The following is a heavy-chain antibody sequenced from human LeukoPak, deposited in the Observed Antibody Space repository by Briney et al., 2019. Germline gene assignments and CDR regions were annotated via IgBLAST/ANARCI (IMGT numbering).Heavy chain of an antibody. D-gene: IGHD5-18*01. CDR3: AAKGVDTAMVGGGLGLNWFDP. J-gene: IGHJ5*02. CDR1: GGTFSSYA. V-gene: IGHV1-69*13. CDR2: IIPIFGTA. Sequence: ASVKVSCKASGGTFSSYAISWVRQAPGQGLEWMGGIIPIFGTANYAQKFQGRVTITADESTSTAYMELSSLRSEDTAVYYCAAKGVDTAMVGGGLGLNWFDPWGQGTLVTVSS.